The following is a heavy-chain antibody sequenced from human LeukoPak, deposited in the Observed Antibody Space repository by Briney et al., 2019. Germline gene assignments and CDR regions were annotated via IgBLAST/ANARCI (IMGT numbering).Heavy chain of an antibody. V-gene: IGHV3-48*01. J-gene: IGHJ5*02. D-gene: IGHD2-8*02. CDR2: ISRDGNTI. Sequence: GGSLRLSCAATGFTFTPYTMNWFRQPPGKGLEWVSYISRDGNTIYYADSVKGRFTISRDIAKKSLLLQMDSLRVEDTAMYYCAKGTTGTWGQGTLVTVSS. CDR1: GFTFTPYT. CDR3: AKGTTGT.